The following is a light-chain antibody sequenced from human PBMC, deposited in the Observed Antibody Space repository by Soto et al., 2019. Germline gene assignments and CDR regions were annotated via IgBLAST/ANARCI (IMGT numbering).Light chain of an antibody. CDR1: QGLSASD. CDR3: QRYGSAPLST. V-gene: IGKV3-20*01. CDR2: GVS. J-gene: IGKJ5*01. Sequence: ESVFRRLPGPLSFSQGQRATLSCRRIQGLSASDIAWYQHKPGQAPKFLIYGVSSSATGIRDRFSFSGSGTDFALTISSREPEDFAVYNCQRYGSAPLSTFGQGTRLEIK.